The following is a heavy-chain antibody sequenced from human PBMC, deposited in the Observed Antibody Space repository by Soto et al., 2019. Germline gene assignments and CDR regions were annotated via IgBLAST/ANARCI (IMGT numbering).Heavy chain of an antibody. Sequence: PGGSLRLSCAASGFTFSSYAMSWVRQAPGKGLEWVSAISGSGGSTNYADSVKGRFTISRDNAKNTLYLQMNSLRAEDTAVYYCARPQPDFWSGYFSPAYYYYGMDVWGQGTTATVSS. V-gene: IGHV3-23*01. CDR2: ISGSGGST. J-gene: IGHJ6*02. CDR3: ARPQPDFWSGYFSPAYYYYGMDV. D-gene: IGHD3-3*01. CDR1: GFTFSSYA.